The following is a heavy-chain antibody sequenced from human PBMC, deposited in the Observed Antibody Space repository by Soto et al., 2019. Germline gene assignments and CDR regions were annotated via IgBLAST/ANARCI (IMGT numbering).Heavy chain of an antibody. J-gene: IGHJ6*02. CDR1: GGSISSSNW. CDR3: ARDGGPYGLDYYYYGMDV. D-gene: IGHD3-3*01. Sequence: SETLSLTCAVSGGSISSSNWWSWVRQPPGKGLEWIGEIYHSGRTNYNPSLKSRVTISVAKSKNQFSLKLSSVTAADTAVYYCARDGGPYGLDYYYYGMDVWGQGTTVTVSS. CDR2: IYHSGRT. V-gene: IGHV4-4*02.